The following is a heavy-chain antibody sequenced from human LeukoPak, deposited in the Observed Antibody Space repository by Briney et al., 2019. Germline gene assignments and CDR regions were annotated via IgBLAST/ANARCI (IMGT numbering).Heavy chain of an antibody. J-gene: IGHJ4*02. Sequence: ASVKVSCKASGYTFTGYYMHWARQAPGQGLEWMGWINPNSGGTNYAQKFQGRVTMTRDTSISTAYMELSRLRSDDTAVYYCARMYGSGSYTVDYWGQGTLVTVSS. CDR2: INPNSGGT. CDR1: GYTFTGYY. CDR3: ARMYGSGSYTVDY. D-gene: IGHD3-10*01. V-gene: IGHV1-2*02.